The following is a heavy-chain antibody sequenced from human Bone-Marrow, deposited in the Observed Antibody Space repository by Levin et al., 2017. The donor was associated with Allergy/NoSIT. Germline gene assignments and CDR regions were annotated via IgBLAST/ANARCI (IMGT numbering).Heavy chain of an antibody. CDR1: GVSISRHY. Sequence: ESLKISCTVSGVSISRHYWSWIRQPPGKGLQWIGYLYYGGSTNYHPSLKSRVSISEDTSKNQISLKLTSVTEADTAVYYCARGGFDSWFDPWGQGTLVTVSS. D-gene: IGHD3-9*01. CDR3: ARGGFDSWFDP. CDR2: LYYGGST. V-gene: IGHV4-59*11. J-gene: IGHJ5*02.